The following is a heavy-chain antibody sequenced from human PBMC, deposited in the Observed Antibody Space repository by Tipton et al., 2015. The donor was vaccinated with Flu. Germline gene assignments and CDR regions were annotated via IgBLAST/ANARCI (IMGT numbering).Heavy chain of an antibody. CDR2: IYHSGST. D-gene: IGHD1-26*01. Sequence: TLSLTCAVSGYSISSGYYWGWIRQPPGKGLEWIGSIYHSGSTYYNPSLKSRVTISVDTSKNQFSLKLSSVTAADTAVYYCARVKGRQWELPPFDYWGQGTLVTVSS. V-gene: IGHV4-38-2*01. J-gene: IGHJ4*02. CDR3: ARVKGRQWELPPFDY. CDR1: GYSISSGYY.